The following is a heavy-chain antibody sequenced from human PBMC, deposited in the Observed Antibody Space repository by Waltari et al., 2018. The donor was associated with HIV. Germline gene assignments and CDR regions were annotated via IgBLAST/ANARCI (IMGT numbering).Heavy chain of an antibody. V-gene: IGHV1-18*01. CDR3: VRSGYFDSSGSRNYHYYGMDV. D-gene: IGHD3-22*01. CDR2: VTDYNGNT. CDR1: GYRFSSYG. Sequence: QVQLIQSGAEVKKPGASVKVSCKASGYRFSSYGITWVRQAPGQGLEWLGSVTDYNGNTYYAQSLQGRVSMTTDTYTNTAYMTLRSLRSDDTAIYFCVRSGYFDSSGSRNYHYYGMDVCGQGTTVTVSS. J-gene: IGHJ6*02.